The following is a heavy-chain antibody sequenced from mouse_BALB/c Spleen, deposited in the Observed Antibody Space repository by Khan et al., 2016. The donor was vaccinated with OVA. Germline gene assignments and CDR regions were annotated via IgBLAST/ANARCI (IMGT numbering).Heavy chain of an antibody. CDR1: GYTFTDFA. J-gene: IGHJ3*01. D-gene: IGHD1-1*02. Sequence: QVQLQQSGAELARPGVAVKISCKGSGYTFTDFAMHWVKRGHTESLEWIGVIRTYYGDADYNQTFKSKTSMTVDKSSSTAYMELARLTSEESAIYYYVRGGRVAYWGQGTLVTVSA. CDR3: VRGGRVAY. V-gene: IGHV1S137*01. CDR2: IRTYYGDA.